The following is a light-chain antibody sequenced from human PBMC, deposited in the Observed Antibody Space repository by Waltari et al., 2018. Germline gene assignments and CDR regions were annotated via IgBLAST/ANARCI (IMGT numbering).Light chain of an antibody. J-gene: IGKJ3*01. Sequence: DIQMTQSPSTLSASVGDRVTITCRASQTISHYLAWYQQKPGKAPTLLIYKASNLETGVPSRFSGSGAGSDFTHTISSLQPDEFATDYCQQYNGYQGTFGPGTKVDIK. V-gene: IGKV1-5*03. CDR2: KAS. CDR3: QQYNGYQGT. CDR1: QTISHY.